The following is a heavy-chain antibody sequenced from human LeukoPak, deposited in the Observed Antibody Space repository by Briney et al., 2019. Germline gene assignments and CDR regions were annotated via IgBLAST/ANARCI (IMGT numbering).Heavy chain of an antibody. CDR1: GFTFSTYG. J-gene: IGHJ4*02. CDR3: ARGGVDYYGSGTYYLMYYFDY. D-gene: IGHD3-10*01. Sequence: GGSLRLSCVASGFTFSTYGMSWVRQAPGKGLEWVSGISGSGGATYYADSVKGRFTISRDDPHNTLYLQMNSLRAEDTAVYFCARGGVDYYGSGTYYLMYYFDYWGQGALVTVSS. V-gene: IGHV3-23*01. CDR2: ISGSGGAT.